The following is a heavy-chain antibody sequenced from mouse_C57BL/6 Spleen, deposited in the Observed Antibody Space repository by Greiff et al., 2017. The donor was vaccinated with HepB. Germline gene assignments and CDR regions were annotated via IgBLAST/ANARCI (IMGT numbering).Heavy chain of an antibody. Sequence: VKLQQPGTELVKPGASVKLSCKASGYTFTSYWMHWVKQRPGQGLEWIGNINPSNGGTNYNEKFKSKATLTVDKSSSTAYMQLSSLTSEDSAVYYCARVGTTDYYAMDYWGQGTSVTVSS. D-gene: IGHD2-13*01. CDR1: GYTFTSYW. CDR3: ARVGTTDYYAMDY. J-gene: IGHJ4*01. CDR2: INPSNGGT. V-gene: IGHV1-53*01.